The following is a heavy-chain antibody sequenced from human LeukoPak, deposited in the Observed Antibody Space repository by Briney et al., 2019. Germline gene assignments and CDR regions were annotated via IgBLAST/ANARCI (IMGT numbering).Heavy chain of an antibody. CDR3: AREGYGDFRNFDY. CDR2: IIPIFGTA. V-gene: IGHV1-69*05. J-gene: IGHJ4*02. D-gene: IGHD4-17*01. CDR1: GGTFSSYA. Sequence: GASVKVSCKASGGTFSSYAISWVRQAPGQGLEWMGGIIPIFGTANYAQKFQGRVTITRDTSASTAYMELSSLRSEDTAVYYCAREGYGDFRNFDYWGQGTLVTVSS.